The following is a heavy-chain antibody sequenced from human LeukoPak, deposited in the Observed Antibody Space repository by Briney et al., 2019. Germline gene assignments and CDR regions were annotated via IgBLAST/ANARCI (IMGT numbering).Heavy chain of an antibody. V-gene: IGHV1-2*02. CDR1: GGTFSSYA. D-gene: IGHD4-23*01. CDR3: ARGTYVRPVD. J-gene: IGHJ4*02. Sequence: PGASVKVSCKASGGTFSSYAISWVRQAPGQGLEWMGWINPNSGGTNYAQKFQGRVTMTRDTSISTAYMELSRLRSDDTAVYYCARGTYVRPVDWGQGTLVTVSS. CDR2: INPNSGGT.